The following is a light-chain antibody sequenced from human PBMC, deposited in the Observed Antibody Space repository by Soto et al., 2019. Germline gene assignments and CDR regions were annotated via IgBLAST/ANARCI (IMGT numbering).Light chain of an antibody. Sequence: EIFLTQSPGTLALSPGERATLACMASQSVRSNYLAWYQQKPGQAPRLLIYGASSRATGIPDRFSGSGSGTDFTLTISRLEPEDLAVYYCQQYHTSPLMFGQGTKVDI. CDR3: QQYHTSPLM. CDR2: GAS. V-gene: IGKV3-20*01. J-gene: IGKJ1*01. CDR1: QSVRSNY.